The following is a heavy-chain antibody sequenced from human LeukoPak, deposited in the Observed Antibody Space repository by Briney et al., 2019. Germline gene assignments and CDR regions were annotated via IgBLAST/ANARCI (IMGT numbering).Heavy chain of an antibody. J-gene: IGHJ4*02. D-gene: IGHD3-16*01. Sequence: SETLSLTCTVSGGSISSSSYYWGWIRQPPGKGLEWIVSSYYSGSTYYNPSRKSRVTISVDTSKNQFSLKLSSVTAADTAVYYCASQGGYFDYWGQGTLVTVSS. CDR2: SYYSGST. CDR3: ASQGGYFDY. V-gene: IGHV4-39*01. CDR1: GGSISSSSYY.